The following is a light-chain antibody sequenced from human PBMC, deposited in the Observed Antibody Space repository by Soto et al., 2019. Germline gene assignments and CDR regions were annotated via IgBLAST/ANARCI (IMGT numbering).Light chain of an antibody. J-gene: IGKJ1*01. CDR2: GAS. CDR1: QSVSSN. CDR3: QQYNNWPPTWT. Sequence: IVLTQSPGTLSVSPWERATLSCRASQSVSSNLAWYQQKPGQAPRLLIYGASTRATGIPARFSGSGSGTEFTLTISSLQSEDFAVYYCQQYNNWPPTWTFGQGTKVDIK. V-gene: IGKV3-15*01.